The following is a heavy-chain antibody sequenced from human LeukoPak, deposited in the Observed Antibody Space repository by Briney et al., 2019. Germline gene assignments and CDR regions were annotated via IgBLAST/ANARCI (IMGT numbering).Heavy chain of an antibody. CDR1: GFTFSSHR. CDR2: ISSDGSSI. Sequence: GGSLRLSCAASGFTFSSHRMYWVRQAPGKGLVWVSRISSDGSSIAYTDSVRGRFTISRDNAKNTQYLQMNSLRVEDTAVYYCAREGAALDYWGQGTLVSVSS. CDR3: AREGAALDY. V-gene: IGHV3-74*01. J-gene: IGHJ4*02. D-gene: IGHD6-6*01.